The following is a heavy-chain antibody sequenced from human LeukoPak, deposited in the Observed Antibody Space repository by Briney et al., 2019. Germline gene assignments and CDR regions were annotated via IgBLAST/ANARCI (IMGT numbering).Heavy chain of an antibody. J-gene: IGHJ3*02. D-gene: IGHD3-22*01. Sequence: SETLSLTCVVSGGSISSTSYYWGWIRQPPGKGLEWIGSIYYSGSTYYSPSLKSRVTISVDTSKNQFSLELSSVTAADTAVYYCASPHYYDSSGQEAFDIWGQGTMVTVSS. CDR3: ASPHYYDSSGQEAFDI. CDR1: GGSISSTSYY. V-gene: IGHV4-39*01. CDR2: IYYSGST.